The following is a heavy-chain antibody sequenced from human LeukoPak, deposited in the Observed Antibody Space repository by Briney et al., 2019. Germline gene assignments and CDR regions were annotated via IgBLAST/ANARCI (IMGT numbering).Heavy chain of an antibody. J-gene: IGHJ3*02. V-gene: IGHV3-15*07. CDR2: IKSTLDGGTT. CDR3: TTGGNVIVAGTRAFDI. D-gene: IGHD6-19*01. Sequence: GGSLRLSCAASGFTFTNDWLNWVRQAPAKGLEWVGRIKSTLDGGTTDLAAPVKERFTVSRKDSKETLYLQMNSLKTEDTAIDYCTTGGNVIVAGTRAFDIWGKGTMVTVSS. CDR1: GFTFTNDW.